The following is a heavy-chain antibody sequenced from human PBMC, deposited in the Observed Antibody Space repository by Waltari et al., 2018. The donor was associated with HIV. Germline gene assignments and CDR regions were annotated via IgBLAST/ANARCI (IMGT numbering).Heavy chain of an antibody. D-gene: IGHD3-10*01. CDR3: ARAPSYGSGSYYRY. V-gene: IGHV1-69*01. Sequence: QVQLVQSGAEVKKPGSSVKASCKSSGGTFSSYATSWVRQAPGQGLEWMGGIIPIFGTANYAQKFQGRVTITADESTSTAYMELSSLRSEDTAVYYCARAPSYGSGSYYRYWGQGTLVTVSS. CDR2: IIPIFGTA. CDR1: GGTFSSYA. J-gene: IGHJ4*02.